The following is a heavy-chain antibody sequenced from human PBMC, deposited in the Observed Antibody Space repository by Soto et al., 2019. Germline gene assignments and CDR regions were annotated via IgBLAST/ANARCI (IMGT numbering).Heavy chain of an antibody. D-gene: IGHD3-10*01. CDR3: ARARGRITMVRGVPSYYYYGMDV. CDR2: INHSGST. V-gene: IGHV4-34*01. Sequence: ETLSLTCAVYGGSFSGYYWSWIRQPPGKGLEWIGEINHSGSTNYNPSLKSRVTISVDTSKNQFSLKLSSVTAADTAVYYCARARGRITMVRGVPSYYYYGMDVWGQGTTVTVSS. J-gene: IGHJ6*02. CDR1: GGSFSGYY.